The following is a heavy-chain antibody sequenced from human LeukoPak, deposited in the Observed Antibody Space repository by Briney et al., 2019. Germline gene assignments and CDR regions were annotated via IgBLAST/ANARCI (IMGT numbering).Heavy chain of an antibody. D-gene: IGHD6-6*01. CDR2: TYYRSKWYN. CDR1: GDSVSSNSAA. J-gene: IGHJ5*02. Sequence: SQTLSLTCAISGDSVSSNSAAWNWIRQSPSRGLEWLGRTYYRSKWYNDYAVSVKSRITINPDTSKNQFSLQLNSVTPEDTAVYYCAREAIAARHPPPHNWFDPWGQGTLVTVSS. CDR3: AREAIAARHPPPHNWFDP. V-gene: IGHV6-1*01.